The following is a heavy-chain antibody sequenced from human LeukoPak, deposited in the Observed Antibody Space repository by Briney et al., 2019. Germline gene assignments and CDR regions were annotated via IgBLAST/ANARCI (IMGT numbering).Heavy chain of an antibody. CDR1: GVSISNYY. J-gene: IGHJ4*02. D-gene: IGHD3-9*01. CDR3: ARGYFY. CDR2: DYNSGRT. V-gene: IGHV4-4*08. Sequence: SETLSLTCIVSGVSISNYYWSWIRQPPGKGLEWIGYDYNSGRTSYNPYLKGRVSISADMPKNQFSLKLTSVTAADTAVYYCARGYFYWGQGALVTVSS.